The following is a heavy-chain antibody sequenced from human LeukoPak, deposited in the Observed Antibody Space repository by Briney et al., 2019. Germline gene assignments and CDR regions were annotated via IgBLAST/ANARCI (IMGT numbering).Heavy chain of an antibody. Sequence: KSSETLSLTCAVYGGSFSGYYWSWIRQPPGKGLEWIGEINHSGSTNYNPSLKSRVTISVDTSKNQFSLKLSSVTAADTAVYYCARGMPGDYWGQGTLVTVSS. CDR3: ARGMPGDY. CDR2: INHSGST. D-gene: IGHD2-2*01. CDR1: GGSFSGYY. J-gene: IGHJ4*02. V-gene: IGHV4-34*01.